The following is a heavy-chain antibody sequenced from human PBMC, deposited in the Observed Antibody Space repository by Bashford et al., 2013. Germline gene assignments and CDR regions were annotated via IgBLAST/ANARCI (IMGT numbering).Heavy chain of an antibody. CDR3: VKGGSLTYYYFDD. J-gene: IGHJ4*02. D-gene: IGHD2-15*01. V-gene: IGHV3-64D*06. CDR2: ISSNGGST. Sequence: SCKASGYTFTSYTMHWVRQAPGKGLEYVSLISSNGGSTYYADSVKGRFTISRDNSKNTLFLQMSSLRAEDTAVYYCVKGGSLTYYYFDDWGPGNPGHRLL. CDR1: GYTFTSYT.